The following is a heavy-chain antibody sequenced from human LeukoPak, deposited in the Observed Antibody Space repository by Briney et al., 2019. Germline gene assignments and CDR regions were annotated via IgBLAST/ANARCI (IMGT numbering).Heavy chain of an antibody. Sequence: GASVTVSCKASGYTFTNYGMNWVRQAPGQGLEWMGWINTNTGNPTYAQGFTGRFVFSLDTSVSTAYLQISSLRAEDTAVYYCARGEGETAMVTNFDYWGQGTLVTVSS. D-gene: IGHD5-18*01. V-gene: IGHV7-4-1*02. J-gene: IGHJ4*02. CDR1: GYTFTNYG. CDR3: ARGEGETAMVTNFDY. CDR2: INTNTGNP.